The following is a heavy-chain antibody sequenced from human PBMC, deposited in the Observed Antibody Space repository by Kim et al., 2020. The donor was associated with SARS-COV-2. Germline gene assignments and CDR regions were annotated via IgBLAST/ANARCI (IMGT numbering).Heavy chain of an antibody. J-gene: IGHJ4*02. CDR3: ARDSQFIDF. Sequence: GSVQDYVDSVKGRFTISRDNAKNSLSLQMNSLRAEDTAVYYCARDSQFIDFWGQGTLVTVSS. V-gene: IGHV3-7*01. CDR2: GSVQ.